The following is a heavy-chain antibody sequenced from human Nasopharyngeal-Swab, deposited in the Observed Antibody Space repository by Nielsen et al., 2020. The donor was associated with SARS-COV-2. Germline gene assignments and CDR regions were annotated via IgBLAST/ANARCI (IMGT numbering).Heavy chain of an antibody. CDR2: IIPIYGTT. D-gene: IGHD2-2*01. Sequence: SVKVSCKASGDTFNNNAISWVRQAPGQGLEWMGGIIPIYGTTNRAQKFQGRLTITADDTTNTAYMELSSLRSEDTAVYYCARDLGGGYCTTTNCPGSWGQGTLVTVSS. J-gene: IGHJ1*01. V-gene: IGHV1-69*13. CDR1: GDTFNNNA. CDR3: ARDLGGGYCTTTNCPGS.